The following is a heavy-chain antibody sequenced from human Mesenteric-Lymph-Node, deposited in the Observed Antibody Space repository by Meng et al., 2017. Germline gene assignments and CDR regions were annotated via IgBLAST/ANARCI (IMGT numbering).Heavy chain of an antibody. Sequence: GESLKISCAASGFTFSDYSINWVRQAPGKGLEWVSSISGRSTFTYYADSVKGRFTISRDNSKNTLYLQMNSLRAEDTAVYYCARDMGYSYGYESLDYWGQGTLVTVSS. CDR1: GFTFSDYS. D-gene: IGHD5-18*01. J-gene: IGHJ4*02. CDR3: ARDMGYSYGYESLDY. V-gene: IGHV3-21*01. CDR2: ISGRSTFT.